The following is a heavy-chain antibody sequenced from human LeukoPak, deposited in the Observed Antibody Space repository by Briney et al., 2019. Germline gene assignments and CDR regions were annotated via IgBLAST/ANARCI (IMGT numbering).Heavy chain of an antibody. D-gene: IGHD5-12*01. J-gene: IGHJ4*02. CDR3: ASRRLAVATMRAFDC. CDR1: GFTLSTY. Sequence: GGSLRLSCAASGFTLSTYDEMNWVRQAPGKGLEWVSYIGPTAIHYADSVKGRFTISSDNAKNSLYLQMNSLRAEDTAVYYCASRRLAVATMRAFDCWGQGTLVTVSS. V-gene: IGHV3-48*03. CDR2: IGPTAI.